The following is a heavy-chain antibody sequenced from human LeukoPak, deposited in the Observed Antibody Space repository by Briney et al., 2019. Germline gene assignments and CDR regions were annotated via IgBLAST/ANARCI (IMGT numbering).Heavy chain of an antibody. CDR1: GFTFSSYS. CDR2: ISSSSSYI. D-gene: IGHD3-3*01. J-gene: IGHJ6*02. CDR3: ARDRADYDFWSGYYYYYYGMDV. V-gene: IGHV3-21*01. Sequence: GGSLRLSCAASGFTFSSYSMNWVRQAPGKGLEWVSSISSSSSYIYYADSVRGRFTISRDNAKNSLYLQMNSLRAEDTAVYYCARDRADYDFWSGYYYYYYGMDVWGQGTLVTVSS.